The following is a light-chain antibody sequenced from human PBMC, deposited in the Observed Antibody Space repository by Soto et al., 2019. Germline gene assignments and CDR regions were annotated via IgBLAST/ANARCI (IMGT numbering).Light chain of an antibody. Sequence: QSVLAQPPSVSGALGQRVTISCTGSSSNIGAGYDVHWYQQLPGTAPKLLMFGNNNRPSGVPDRFSGSKSGTSASLAITGLQAEDDADYYCQSYDSSLSGPVVFGGGTKVTVL. CDR2: GNN. J-gene: IGLJ2*01. CDR1: SSNIGAGYD. V-gene: IGLV1-40*01. CDR3: QSYDSSLSGPVV.